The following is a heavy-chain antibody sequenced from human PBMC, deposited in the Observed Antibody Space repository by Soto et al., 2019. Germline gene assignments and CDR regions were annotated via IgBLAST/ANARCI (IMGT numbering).Heavy chain of an antibody. J-gene: IGHJ4*02. Sequence: SETLSLTCTVSGGSISSYYWSWIRQPPGKGLEWIGYIYYSGSTSYNPSLKSRVTISVDTSKNQFSLKLSSVTAADTAVYYCARSPYSSSWYTPFDYWGQGTLVTVSS. CDR3: ARSPYSSSWYTPFDY. V-gene: IGHV4-59*01. CDR1: GGSISSYY. CDR2: IYYSGST. D-gene: IGHD6-13*01.